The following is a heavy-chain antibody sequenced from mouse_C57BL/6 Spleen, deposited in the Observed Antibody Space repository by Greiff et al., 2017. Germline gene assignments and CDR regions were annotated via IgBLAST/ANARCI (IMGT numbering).Heavy chain of an antibody. CDR2: ISYDGSN. J-gene: IGHJ3*01. D-gene: IGHD2-2*01. CDR1: GYSITSGYY. V-gene: IGHV3-6*01. CDR3: ARNYYGYDGGFAY. Sequence: VQLKESGPGLVKPSQSLSLTCSVTGYSITSGYYWNWIRQFPGNKLEWMGYISYDGSNNYNPSLKNRISITRDTSKNQFFLKLNSVTTEDTATYYCARNYYGYDGGFAYWGQGTLVTVSA.